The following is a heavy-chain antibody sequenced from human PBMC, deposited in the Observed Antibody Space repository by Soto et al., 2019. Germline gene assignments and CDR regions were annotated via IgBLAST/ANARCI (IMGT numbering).Heavy chain of an antibody. J-gene: IGHJ4*02. CDR2: INPSGGST. CDR3: ARGDYDVLTGHYPLDY. CDR1: GYTLTSYY. D-gene: IGHD3-9*01. Sequence: GASVKVSCKASGYTLTSYYMHWVRQAPGQGLAWMGIINPSGGSTSYAQNYQGRITMTRDTSTTTVYMELSSLRSEDTAVYFCARGDYDVLTGHYPLDYWGQGTMVTVYS. V-gene: IGHV1-46*01.